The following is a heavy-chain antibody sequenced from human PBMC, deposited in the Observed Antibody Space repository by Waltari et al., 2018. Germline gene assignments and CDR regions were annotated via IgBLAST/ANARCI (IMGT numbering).Heavy chain of an antibody. J-gene: IGHJ6*03. CDR3: ASHPEDFYYYMDV. CDR2: IGSSSTYT. Sequence: EVQLVDSGGGLVKPGGSLRLSCAASGFRFNAYSMNLVRQTPGKGLEWVSSIGSSSTYTYYADSVKGRFTISRDNAANSLYLEMNALRPDDTGVYYCASHPEDFYYYMDVWGKGTTVTVSS. V-gene: IGHV3-21*06. CDR1: GFRFNAYS.